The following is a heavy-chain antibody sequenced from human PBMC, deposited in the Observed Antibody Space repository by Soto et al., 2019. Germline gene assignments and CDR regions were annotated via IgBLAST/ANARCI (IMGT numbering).Heavy chain of an antibody. J-gene: IGHJ4*02. CDR3: ARQDPFDWNSY. V-gene: IGHV4-39*01. CDR2: IHYRGST. CDR1: GGSINSSSYY. D-gene: IGHD3-9*01. Sequence: SETLSLTCIVSGGSINSSSYYWGWIRQPPGKGLEWIGSIHYRGSTNYSPSLKSRVIISIDTSKNQFSLKLSSVTAADTAVYYCARQDPFDWNSYWGQGALVTVSS.